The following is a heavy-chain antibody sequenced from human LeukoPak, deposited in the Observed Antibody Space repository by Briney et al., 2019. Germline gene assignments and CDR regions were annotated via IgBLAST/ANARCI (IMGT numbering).Heavy chain of an antibody. V-gene: IGHV4-30-4*01. CDR2: IYYSGST. J-gene: IGHJ4*02. Sequence: SGTLSLTCTVSGGSISSGDYYWSWIRQPPGKGLEWIGYIYYSGSTYYNPSLKSRVTISVDTSKNQFSLKLSSVTAADTAVYYCARANYDFWSGYYFDYWGQGTLVTVSS. CDR1: GGSISSGDYY. D-gene: IGHD3-3*01. CDR3: ARANYDFWSGYYFDY.